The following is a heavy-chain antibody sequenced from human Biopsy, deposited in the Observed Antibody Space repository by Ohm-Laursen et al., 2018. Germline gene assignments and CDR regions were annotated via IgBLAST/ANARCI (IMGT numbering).Heavy chain of an antibody. J-gene: IGHJ5*02. D-gene: IGHD3-22*01. CDR1: GVSINTGGYY. CDR2: IHYSGNT. V-gene: IGHV4-39*01. CDR3: ARDYDTSGYYYVS. Sequence: SETLSLTCTVSGVSINTGGYYWIWIRQPPGTGLEWIGYIHYSGNTHYKPSLKSRVNLSVDTSKNRFSRKLNSVAAADTAVYYCARDYDTSGYYYVSWGQGTLVTVSS.